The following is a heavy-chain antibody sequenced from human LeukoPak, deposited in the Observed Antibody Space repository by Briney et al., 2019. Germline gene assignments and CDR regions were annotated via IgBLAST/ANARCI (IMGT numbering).Heavy chain of an antibody. J-gene: IGHJ5*02. V-gene: IGHV4-4*07. Sequence: SETLSLTCTVSGGSISSYYWTWIRQSAGKGLEWIGRINTSGSTNYNPSLRSRVTMSVNTSKNQFSLNLTSVTAADTAVYSCAREGGDSRWLDPWGQGTLVNVSS. CDR2: INTSGST. D-gene: IGHD6-25*01. CDR1: GGSISSYY. CDR3: AREGGDSRWLDP.